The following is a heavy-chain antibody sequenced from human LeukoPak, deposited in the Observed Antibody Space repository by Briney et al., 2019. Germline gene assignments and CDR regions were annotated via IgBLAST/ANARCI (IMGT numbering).Heavy chain of an antibody. D-gene: IGHD3-3*01. CDR3: ARSDYDFWSGYYSNWFDP. CDR2: IYYSGST. CDR1: GVPFSGYY. Sequence: SETLSLPCGVWGVPFSGYYWSWLRQPPGKGLEWFGYIYYSGSTHYNPSLKSRVTISIDTSKNQFSLKLSSVTAADTAVYYCARSDYDFWSGYYSNWFDPWGQGTLVTVSS. J-gene: IGHJ5*02. V-gene: IGHV4-34*09.